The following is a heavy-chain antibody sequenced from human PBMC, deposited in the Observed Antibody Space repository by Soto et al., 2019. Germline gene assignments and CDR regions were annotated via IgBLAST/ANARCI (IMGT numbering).Heavy chain of an antibody. V-gene: IGHV4-4*02. J-gene: IGHJ4*02. D-gene: IGHD3-3*01. CDR2: IYHSGST. Sequence: SETLSLTCAVSSGSISSSNWWSWVRQPPGKGLEWIGEIYHSGSTNYNPSLKSRVTISVDKSKNQFSLKLSSVTAADTAVYYCARVSIITIFGVVISRALDYWGQGTLVTVSS. CDR1: SGSISSSNW. CDR3: ARVSIITIFGVVISRALDY.